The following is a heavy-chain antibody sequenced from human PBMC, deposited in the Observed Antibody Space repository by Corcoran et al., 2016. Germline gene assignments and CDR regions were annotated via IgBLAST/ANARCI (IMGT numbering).Heavy chain of an antibody. Sequence: EVQLLESGGGLVQSGGSLRLSCTASGFTFSNYALSWVRQAPGKGLEWVSTISASGGSAYYGESVKGRFTISRDSSRDTLYLQMNRLRAEDMALYYWAKDQVSYYYDSACDYWGQGTLVTVSS. V-gene: IGHV3-23*01. CDR3: AKDQVSYYYDSACDY. J-gene: IGHJ4*02. CDR1: GFTFSNYA. CDR2: ISASGGSA. D-gene: IGHD3-22*01.